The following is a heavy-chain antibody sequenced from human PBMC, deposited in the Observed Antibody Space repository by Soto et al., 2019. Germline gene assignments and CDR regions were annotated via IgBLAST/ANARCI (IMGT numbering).Heavy chain of an antibody. CDR3: AREGSGYNL. Sequence: GXSVKVSCTGSGGSLSSFGIRLVRQAPGQGLEWMGGIIPVFGRPNYAQRFRGRLTITADESTNTVYLELIDLRSEDTAVYYCAREGSGYNLWGQGTQVTVSS. CDR2: IIPVFGRP. D-gene: IGHD6-25*01. V-gene: IGHV1-69*13. CDR1: GGSLSSFG. J-gene: IGHJ1*01.